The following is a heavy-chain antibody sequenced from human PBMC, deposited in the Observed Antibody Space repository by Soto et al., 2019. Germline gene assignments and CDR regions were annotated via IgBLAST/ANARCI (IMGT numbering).Heavy chain of an antibody. Sequence: SETLSLTCSVSGGSISTVGHYWTWIRQPPGKGLEWIGSIYHTGSTYYSKSLRSRLTMSVDTSKSQFSLRLSSVTAAYTAVYYCARATGTLRSRNCDYWGKGSLVTVSS. J-gene: IGHJ4*02. CDR3: ARATGTLRSRNCDY. CDR2: IYHTGST. D-gene: IGHD1-1*01. V-gene: IGHV4-31*03. CDR1: GGSISTVGHY.